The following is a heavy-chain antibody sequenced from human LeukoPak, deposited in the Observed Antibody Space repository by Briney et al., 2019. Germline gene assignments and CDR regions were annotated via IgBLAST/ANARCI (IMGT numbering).Heavy chain of an antibody. CDR3: AAGLYGSGSCDY. CDR1: GYTFTGYY. V-gene: IGHV1-2*02. CDR2: INPNSGGT. D-gene: IGHD3-10*01. J-gene: IGHJ4*02. Sequence: ASVKVSCKASGYTFTGYYMHWVRQAPGQGLEWMGWINPNSGGTNYAQKFQERVTITRDMSTSTAYMELSSLRSEDTAVYYCAAGLYGSGSCDYWGQGTLVTVSP.